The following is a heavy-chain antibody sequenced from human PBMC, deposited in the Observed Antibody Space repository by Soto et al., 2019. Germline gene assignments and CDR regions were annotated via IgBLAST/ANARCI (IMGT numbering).Heavy chain of an antibody. V-gene: IGHV4-34*01. Sequence: SETLSLTCAVYGGSFSGYYWSWIRQPPGKGLEWIGEINHSGSTNYNPSLKSRVTISVDTSKNQFSLKLSSVTAADTAVYYCARERKLRFLEWLEGFDPWGQGTLVTVSS. CDR2: INHSGST. J-gene: IGHJ5*02. D-gene: IGHD3-3*01. CDR3: ARERKLRFLEWLEGFDP. CDR1: GGSFSGYY.